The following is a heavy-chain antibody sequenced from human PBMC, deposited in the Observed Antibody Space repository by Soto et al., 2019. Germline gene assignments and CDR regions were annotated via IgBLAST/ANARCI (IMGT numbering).Heavy chain of an antibody. V-gene: IGHV3-23*01. CDR2: IVGSGGST. CDR3: AKGDCSGGSCYGSDY. CDR1: GFTYSSYA. D-gene: IGHD2-15*01. J-gene: IGHJ4*02. Sequence: GGSLRLSCAASGFTYSSYAMRWVRQAPGKGLEWVSAIVGSGGSTYYADSVKGRFTISRDNSKNTLYLQMDSLRAEDTAVYYCAKGDCSGGSCYGSDYWGQGTLVTVSS.